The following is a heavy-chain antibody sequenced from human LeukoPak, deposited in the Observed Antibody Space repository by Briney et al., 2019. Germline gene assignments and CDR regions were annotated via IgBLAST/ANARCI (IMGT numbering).Heavy chain of an antibody. Sequence: ASVKVSCKASGGTFSSYATSWVRQAPGQGLEWMGRIIPIFGTANYAQKFQGRVTITTDESTSTAYMELSSLGSEDTAVYYCARDRIYSSGWYGYWGQGTLVTVSS. CDR1: GGTFSSYA. D-gene: IGHD6-19*01. CDR2: IIPIFGTA. CDR3: ARDRIYSSGWYGY. J-gene: IGHJ4*02. V-gene: IGHV1-69*05.